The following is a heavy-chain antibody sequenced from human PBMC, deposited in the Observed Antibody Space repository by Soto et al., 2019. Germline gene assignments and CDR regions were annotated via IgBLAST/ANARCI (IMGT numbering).Heavy chain of an antibody. Sequence: EVQLVESGGGLVQPGGSLKLSCAASGFTFSGSAMHWVRQASGKGLEWVGRIRSKANSYATAYAASVKGRFTSSRDDSKNTAYLQMNSLKTEDTAVYYCTSRTYSADYWGQGTLVTVSS. CDR2: IRSKANSYAT. J-gene: IGHJ4*02. D-gene: IGHD2-15*01. CDR1: GFTFSGSA. V-gene: IGHV3-73*01. CDR3: TSRTYSADY.